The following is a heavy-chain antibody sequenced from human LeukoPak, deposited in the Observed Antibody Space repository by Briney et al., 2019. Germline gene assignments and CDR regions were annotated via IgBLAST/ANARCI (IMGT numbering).Heavy chain of an antibody. CDR1: GFAFSIFG. V-gene: IGHV3-23*01. J-gene: IGHJ4*02. D-gene: IGHD3-22*01. CDR3: AKDMDTMMIIFIPF. Sequence: GGSLRLSCTASGFAFSIFGMNWVRDTPGKGLECVSAFSGGGSSTHYADSVKGRFTISRDNSKNTLYLQMDGLRVEDTAVYYCAKDMDTMMIIFIPFWGQGTLVTVSS. CDR2: FSGGGSST.